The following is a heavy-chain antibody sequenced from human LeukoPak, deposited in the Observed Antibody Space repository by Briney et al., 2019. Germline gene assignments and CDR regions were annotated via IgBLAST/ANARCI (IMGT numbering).Heavy chain of an antibody. CDR1: GFTLSSYG. Sequence: PGGSLRLSCAASGFTLSSYGMHWVRQAPGKGLEWVAFIRYDGSNKYYADSVKGRFTISRDNSKNTLYLQMNSLGAEDTAVYYCAKDSDRTLDYWGQGTLVTVSS. V-gene: IGHV3-30*02. J-gene: IGHJ4*02. D-gene: IGHD1-26*01. CDR3: AKDSDRTLDY. CDR2: IRYDGSNK.